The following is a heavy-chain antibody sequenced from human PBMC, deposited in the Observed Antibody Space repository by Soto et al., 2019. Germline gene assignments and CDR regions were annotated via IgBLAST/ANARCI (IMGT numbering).Heavy chain of an antibody. V-gene: IGHV1-3*01. D-gene: IGHD1-1*01. Sequence: ASVKVSCKAPGYSFSTHSIHWVRQAPGQGLEWMGWINGGNGNTKYSQKFRDRVTITRDASASTGYMELSSLRSEDTAVYYCARGKGMEENYYYYGMDVWGQGTTVTVSS. CDR1: GYSFSTHS. J-gene: IGHJ6*02. CDR2: INGGNGNT. CDR3: ARGKGMEENYYYYGMDV.